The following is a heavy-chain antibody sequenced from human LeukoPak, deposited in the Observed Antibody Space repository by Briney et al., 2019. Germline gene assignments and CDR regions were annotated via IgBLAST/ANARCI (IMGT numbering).Heavy chain of an antibody. CDR1: GFTFTDYW. D-gene: IGHD1-26*01. CDR3: ARVGTWELQRVFDN. Sequence: PGGSLRLSCAASGFTFTDYWMTWVRQVPGKGLEWVANINRAGIESYYVDPVKGRFTISRDNAEKSLYLQMDSLRVDDTAVYYCARVGTWELQRVFDNWGQGTLVTVSS. CDR2: INRAGIES. J-gene: IGHJ4*02. V-gene: IGHV3-7*01.